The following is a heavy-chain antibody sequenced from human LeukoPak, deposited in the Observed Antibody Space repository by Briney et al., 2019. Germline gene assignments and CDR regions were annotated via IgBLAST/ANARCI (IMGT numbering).Heavy chain of an antibody. CDR2: MNPNRGTT. Sequence: ASVKVSCKASGYTFTSYDIHWVRQDPGQGLEYLGWMNPNRGTTGYTQKFQGRLIMTRDTSLSTAYMELSRLRSEDTAVYYCARGGSFSFGSQSYYQLSNWGQGTPVTVSS. CDR1: GYTFTSYD. CDR3: ARGGSFSFGSQSYYQLSN. V-gene: IGHV1-8*01. J-gene: IGHJ4*02. D-gene: IGHD3-10*01.